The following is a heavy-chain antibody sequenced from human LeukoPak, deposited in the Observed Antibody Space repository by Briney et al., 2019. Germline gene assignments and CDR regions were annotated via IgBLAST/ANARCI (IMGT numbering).Heavy chain of an antibody. D-gene: IGHD4-17*01. CDR3: TKNTGDFDI. Sequence: PGRSLRLSCAASGFTFSSYAMHWVRQAPGKGLEWVGRVKSVTEGGAIDYAAPVKGRFTISRDDSKNTVYLQMDSLKTEDTAMYYCTKNTGDFDIWGQGTMVIVSS. J-gene: IGHJ3*02. V-gene: IGHV3-15*07. CDR2: VKSVTEGGAI. CDR1: GFTFSSYA.